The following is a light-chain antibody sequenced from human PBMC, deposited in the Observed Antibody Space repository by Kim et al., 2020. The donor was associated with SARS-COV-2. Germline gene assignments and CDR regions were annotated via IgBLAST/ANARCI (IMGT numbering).Light chain of an antibody. CDR2: DNN. Sequence: QSVLTQPPSVSAAPGQRVTISCSGNNSNIVNNYVSWYQQLPGTAPKLLIYDNNKRPSGIPDRFSGPKSGTSATLGITGLQTGDEADYYCGTWDSSLSARVFGGGTKVTVL. J-gene: IGLJ3*02. V-gene: IGLV1-51*01. CDR3: GTWDSSLSARV. CDR1: NSNIVNNY.